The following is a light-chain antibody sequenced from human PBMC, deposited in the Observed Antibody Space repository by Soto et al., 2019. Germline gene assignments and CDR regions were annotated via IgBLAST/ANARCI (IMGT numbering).Light chain of an antibody. CDR1: QSVSSSY. J-gene: IGKJ3*01. CDR2: GAS. Sequence: EIVLTQSPGTLSLSPGERATLSCRASQSVSSSYLAWYQQKPGQAPRLLIYGASSRATGIPDRFSGSGSGTHFTLTISRVEHEDVAVYYCQQYGSQITFGPGTKVDIK. V-gene: IGKV3-20*01. CDR3: QQYGSQIT.